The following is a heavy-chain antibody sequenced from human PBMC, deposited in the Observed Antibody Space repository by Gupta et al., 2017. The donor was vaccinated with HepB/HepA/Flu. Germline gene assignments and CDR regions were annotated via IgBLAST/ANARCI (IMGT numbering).Heavy chain of an antibody. V-gene: IGHV1-24*01. J-gene: IGHJ5*02. Sequence: QVQLVLSGAEVKKPGASVKVSCKVSGYTLTELSLHWVRPAPGKGLEWMGGFDPEDDETIYAQKVQCRVTMTEDTSTDTAYMELSSLRAEDTSVYYCARAKLYGDYFLDWFDPWGQGTLVTVSS. CDR2: FDPEDDET. D-gene: IGHD4-17*01. CDR1: GYTLTELS. CDR3: ARAKLYGDYFLDWFDP.